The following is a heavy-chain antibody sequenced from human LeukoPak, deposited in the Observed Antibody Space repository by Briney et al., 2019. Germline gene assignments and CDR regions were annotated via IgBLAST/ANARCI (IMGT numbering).Heavy chain of an antibody. CDR1: GFTFSSYS. D-gene: IGHD7-27*01. CDR3: ARDPITGDGVWYY. CDR2: ISSSSSYI. J-gene: IGHJ4*02. Sequence: GGCLRLSCAASGFTFSSYSMNWVRQAPGKGLEWVSSISSSSSYIYYADSVKGRFTISRDNAKNSLYLQMISLRAEDTAVYCCARDPITGDGVWYYWGQGTLVTVSS. V-gene: IGHV3-21*01.